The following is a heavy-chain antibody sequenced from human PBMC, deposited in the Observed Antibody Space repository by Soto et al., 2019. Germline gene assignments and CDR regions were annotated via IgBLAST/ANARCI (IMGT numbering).Heavy chain of an antibody. J-gene: IGHJ4*02. V-gene: IGHV3-33*01. CDR1: GFTFSSYG. D-gene: IGHD5-18*01. CDR2: IWYDGSNK. Sequence: QVQLVESGGGVVQPGRSLRLSCAASGFTFSSYGMHWVRQAPGKGLEWVAVIWYDGSNKYYADSVKGRFTISRDNSKNTLYLQMNSLRAEDTAVYYCARGGGYIYVQEFDYWGQGTLVTVSS. CDR3: ARGGGYIYVQEFDY.